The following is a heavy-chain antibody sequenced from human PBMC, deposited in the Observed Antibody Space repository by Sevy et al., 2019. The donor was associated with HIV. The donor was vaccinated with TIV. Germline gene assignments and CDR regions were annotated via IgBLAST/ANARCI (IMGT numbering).Heavy chain of an antibody. CDR3: IRRYDFWIPNEDHSFHL. D-gene: IGHD3-3*01. Sequence: GGSLRLSCAASGLTLSDSAIHWVRQASGKGLEWVARIRSKVNNYAAAYGGSVEGRCTMSREDAKNTAYLRISRLKTEDTAVYYCIRRYDFWIPNEDHSFHLWGQGTMVTVSS. V-gene: IGHV3-73*01. J-gene: IGHJ3*01. CDR2: IRSKVNNYAA. CDR1: GLTLSDSA.